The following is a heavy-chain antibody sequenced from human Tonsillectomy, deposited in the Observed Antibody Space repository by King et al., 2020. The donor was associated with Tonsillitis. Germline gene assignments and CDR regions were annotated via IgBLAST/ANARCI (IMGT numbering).Heavy chain of an antibody. CDR2: IFPTDSDT. D-gene: IGHD3-22*01. J-gene: IGHJ2*01. Sequence: VQLVQSGAEVKKPGESLKISCQASGFSFSTYWIAWVRQMPGKGLEWMGIIFPTDSDTRYSPSFEGLVTISADRSINTAYLQWNSLRASDTAMYYCVRRPITVIFLFTDWYFHLWGRGTPVTVSS. CDR3: VRRPITVIFLFTDWYFHL. CDR1: GFSFSTYW. V-gene: IGHV5-51*01.